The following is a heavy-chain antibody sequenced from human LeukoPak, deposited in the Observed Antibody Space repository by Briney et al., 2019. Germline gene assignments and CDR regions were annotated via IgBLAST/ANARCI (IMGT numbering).Heavy chain of an antibody. V-gene: IGHV3-23*01. D-gene: IGHD3-9*01. CDR1: GFTFSTYG. CDR2: VSGRCGST. J-gene: IGHJ4*02. Sequence: GGTLRLSCAASGFTFSTYGMSWVCQAPAKGLELVSAVSGRCGSTYYADSVKGRLTISRDNSKNTLYLQMTGLRAEDTAVYYCAKFGVIFTGYPYYFDYWGQGTLVTVSS. CDR3: AKFGVIFTGYPYYFDY.